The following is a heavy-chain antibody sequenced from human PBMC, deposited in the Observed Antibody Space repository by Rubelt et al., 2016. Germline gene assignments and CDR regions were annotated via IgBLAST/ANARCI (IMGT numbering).Heavy chain of an antibody. Sequence: GTYYNPSLKSRVTISVDTSKNQFSLKLSSVTAADTAVYYCARQRRGYSYGFAAFDIWGQGTMVTVSS. CDR3: ARQRRGYSYGFAAFDI. V-gene: IGHV4-39*01. CDR2: GT. D-gene: IGHD5-18*01. J-gene: IGHJ3*02.